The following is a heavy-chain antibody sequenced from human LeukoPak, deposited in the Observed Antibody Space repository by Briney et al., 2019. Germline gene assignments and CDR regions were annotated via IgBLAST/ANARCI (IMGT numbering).Heavy chain of an antibody. CDR1: GFTFSSYS. V-gene: IGHV3-21*01. J-gene: IGHJ6*02. CDR2: ISSSSSYI. Sequence: GGSLRLSCAASGFTFSSYSMNWVRQAPGKGLEWVSSISSSSSYIYYADSVKGRFTISRDNAKNSLYLQMNSLRAEDTAVYYCARDHKDYYYGMDVWGQGTTVTVSS. CDR3: ARDHKDYYYGMDV.